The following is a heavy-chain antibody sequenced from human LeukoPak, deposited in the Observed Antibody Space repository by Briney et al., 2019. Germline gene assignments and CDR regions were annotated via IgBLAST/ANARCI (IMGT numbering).Heavy chain of an antibody. CDR2: IYYSGGT. CDR1: GGSISTSIYY. D-gene: IGHD6-19*01. Sequence: PSETLSLTCTVPGGSISTSIYYWGWIRQPPGKGLEWIGSIYYSGGTYYNPSFKSRVTISVNTSKNQFSLKRSSVTAADTAVYYWARRGIAVAGIIYWGQGTLVTVSS. V-gene: IGHV4-39*01. CDR3: ARRGIAVAGIIY. J-gene: IGHJ4*02.